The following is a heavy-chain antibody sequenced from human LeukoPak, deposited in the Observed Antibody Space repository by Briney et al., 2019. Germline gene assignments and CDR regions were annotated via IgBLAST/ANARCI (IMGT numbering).Heavy chain of an antibody. Sequence: SQTLSLTCAVSGVSISSGGYYWSWIRQPPGKGLEWIGYIYYSGSTNYNPSLKSRVTISVDTSKNQFSLKLSSVTAADTAVYYCARDRPDGYNRAFAFDIWGQGTMVTVSS. V-gene: IGHV4-61*08. CDR1: GVSISSGGYY. J-gene: IGHJ3*02. CDR2: IYYSGST. D-gene: IGHD5-12*01. CDR3: ARDRPDGYNRAFAFDI.